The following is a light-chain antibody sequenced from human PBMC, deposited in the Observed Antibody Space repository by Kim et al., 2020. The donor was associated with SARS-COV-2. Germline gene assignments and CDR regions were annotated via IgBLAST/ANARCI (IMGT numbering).Light chain of an antibody. CDR3: QSYDRTLRAVV. CDR2: DNR. Sequence: QTVPISCTGSSSNIGTVYPVHLYQHLPGTAPKLLIFDNRNRPSGVPDRFSGSKSGTSASLAITGLQTEDEADYYCQSYDRTLRAVVFGRGTQLTVL. CDR1: SSNIGTVYP. V-gene: IGLV1-40*01. J-gene: IGLJ2*01.